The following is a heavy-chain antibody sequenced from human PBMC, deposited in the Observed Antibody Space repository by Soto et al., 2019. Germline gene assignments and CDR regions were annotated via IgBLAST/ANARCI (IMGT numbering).Heavy chain of an antibody. CDR3: AGAMDDYYYYGMDV. Sequence: ASVKVSCKASGYTFTSYDINWVRQATGQGLEWMGWMNPNSGNTGYAQKFQGRVTMTRNTSISTAYMELSSLRSEDTAVYYCAGAMDDYYYYGMDVWGQGTTVTVSS. CDR2: MNPNSGNT. J-gene: IGHJ6*02. V-gene: IGHV1-8*01. D-gene: IGHD5-18*01. CDR1: GYTFTSYD.